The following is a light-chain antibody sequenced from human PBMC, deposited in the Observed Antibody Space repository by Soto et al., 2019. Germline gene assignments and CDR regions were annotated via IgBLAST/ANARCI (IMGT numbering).Light chain of an antibody. V-gene: IGKV1-5*01. CDR1: KSISRW. CDR2: HAS. Sequence: DIQMTQSPSSLSASVGDRVTLTCRASKSISRWLASKQQQPAQAPNLLLHHASSLESGVPSRFSGSRSGTQFTLTIRSLQPDDIAPYHCQKYHTYSAFGQGTKVDIK. CDR3: QKYHTYSA. J-gene: IGKJ1*01.